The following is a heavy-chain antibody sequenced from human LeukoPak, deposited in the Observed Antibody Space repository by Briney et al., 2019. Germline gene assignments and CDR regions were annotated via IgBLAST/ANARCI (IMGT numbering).Heavy chain of an antibody. J-gene: IGHJ6*02. CDR1: GFTFGSYA. Sequence: GGSLRLSCAASGFTFGSYAMSWVRQAPGKGLEWVSAISGSGGSTYYADSVKGRFTISRDNSKNTLYLQMNSLRAEDTAVYYCARLGYCSGGSCGGMDVWGQGTTVTVSS. CDR3: ARLGYCSGGSCGGMDV. D-gene: IGHD2-15*01. CDR2: ISGSGGST. V-gene: IGHV3-23*01.